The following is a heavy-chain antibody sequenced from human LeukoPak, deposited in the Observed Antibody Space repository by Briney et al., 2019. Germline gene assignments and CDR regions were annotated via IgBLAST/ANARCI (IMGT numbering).Heavy chain of an antibody. CDR2: IYYSGST. J-gene: IGHJ5*02. V-gene: IGHV4-39*01. CDR3: ARSSGVVIHNWFDP. Sequence: PSETLSLTCTVSGGSIRGSSYYWLWIRQPPGKGLEWIGTIYYSGSTYYNPSLKSRVTISADTSKNQLSLKVRSVTAADTAVYYCARSSGVVIHNWFDPWGQGTLVTVSS. D-gene: IGHD3-3*01. CDR1: GGSIRGSSYY.